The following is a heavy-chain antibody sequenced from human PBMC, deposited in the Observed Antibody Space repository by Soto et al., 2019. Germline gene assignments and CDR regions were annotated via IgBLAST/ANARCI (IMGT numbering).Heavy chain of an antibody. CDR3: AGGLVVKQQLGRGVGFDP. V-gene: IGHV1-69*02. J-gene: IGHJ5*02. Sequence: QVQLVQSGAEVKKPGSSVKVSCKASGGTFSSYTISWVRQAPGQGLEWMGRVIPILGIANYAQKFQGRVTMTADKSTSTAYMERSSRRSEDTAVYYCAGGLVVKQQLGRGVGFDPWGQGTLVTVSS. CDR1: GGTFSSYT. D-gene: IGHD6-13*01. CDR2: VIPILGIA.